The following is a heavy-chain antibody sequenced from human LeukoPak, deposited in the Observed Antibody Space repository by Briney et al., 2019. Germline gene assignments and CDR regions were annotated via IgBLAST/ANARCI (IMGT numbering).Heavy chain of an antibody. Sequence: SETLSLTCTVSGGSISSGGYYWSWIRQPPGKGLESIGYIYHSGSTYYNPSLKSRVTISVDTSKNQFSLKLSSVTAADTAVYYCARVKTRYSSSWYYFDYWGQGTLVTVSS. CDR2: IYHSGST. J-gene: IGHJ4*02. D-gene: IGHD6-13*01. V-gene: IGHV4-30-2*02. CDR1: GGSISSGGYY. CDR3: ARVKTRYSSSWYYFDY.